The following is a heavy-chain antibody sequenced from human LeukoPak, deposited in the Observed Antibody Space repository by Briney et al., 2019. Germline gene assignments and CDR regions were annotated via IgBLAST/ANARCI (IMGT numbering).Heavy chain of an antibody. Sequence: GGSLRLSCAASGFTFSSYAMTWVRQAPRKGLEWVSGISGSGGSTYYADSVKGRFTISRDNSKNTLYLQMNSLRAEDTAVYYCAKTPLRFLEWLLGDWGQGTLVTVSS. CDR3: AKTPLRFLEWLLGD. V-gene: IGHV3-23*01. CDR1: GFTFSSYA. D-gene: IGHD3-3*01. CDR2: ISGSGGST. J-gene: IGHJ4*02.